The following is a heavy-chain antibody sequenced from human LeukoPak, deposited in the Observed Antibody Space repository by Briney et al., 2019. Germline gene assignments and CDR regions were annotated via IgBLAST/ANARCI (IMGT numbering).Heavy chain of an antibody. J-gene: IGHJ5*02. D-gene: IGHD6-19*01. Sequence: GGSLRLSCAASGFTFSSYGMHWVRQAPGKGRECVAVIWYDGSNKYYADSVKGRFTISRDNSKNTLYLQMNSLRAEDTAVYYCAREEGDPSSGWYQNWFDLWGQGTLVTVSS. V-gene: IGHV3-33*01. CDR1: GFTFSSYG. CDR3: AREEGDPSSGWYQNWFDL. CDR2: IWYDGSNK.